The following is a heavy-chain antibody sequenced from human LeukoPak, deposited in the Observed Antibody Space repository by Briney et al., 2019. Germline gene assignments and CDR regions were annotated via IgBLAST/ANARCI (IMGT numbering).Heavy chain of an antibody. J-gene: IGHJ6*03. V-gene: IGHV4-61*05. D-gene: IGHD5-24*01. CDR2: IYYSGST. CDR1: GGSISSSSYY. CDR3: ARVGGDGYNWDYYYMDV. Sequence: PSETLSLTCTVSGGSISSSSYYWGWIRQPPGKGLEWIGYIYYSGSTNYNPSLKSRVTISVDTSKNQFSLKLSSVTAADTAVYYCARVGGDGYNWDYYYMDVWGKGTTVTVSS.